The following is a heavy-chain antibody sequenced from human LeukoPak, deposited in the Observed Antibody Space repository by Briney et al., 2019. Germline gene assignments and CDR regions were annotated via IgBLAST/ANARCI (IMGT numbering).Heavy chain of an antibody. CDR3: ARAPEVTPWFDY. CDR2: IYYSGST. J-gene: IGHJ4*02. V-gene: IGHV4-59*01. CDR1: GGSISSYY. Sequence: SESLSLTCTVSGGSISSYYWSWIRQPPGKGLEWIGYIYYSGSTNYNPSLKSRVTISVDTSKNQFSLKLSSVTAADTAVYYCARAPEVTPWFDYWGQGTLVTVSS. D-gene: IGHD4-23*01.